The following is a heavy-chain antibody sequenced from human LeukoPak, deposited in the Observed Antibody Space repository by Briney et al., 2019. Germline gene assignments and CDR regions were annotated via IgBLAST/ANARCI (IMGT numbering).Heavy chain of an antibody. CDR1: GFTFSSYA. D-gene: IGHD6-13*01. J-gene: IGHJ5*02. Sequence: EALEISCAASGFTFSSYAMSWVRQAPGKGLEWVSADSGSGGSTYYADSVKGRFTISRDNSKNTLYLQMTLLRAEDTAGDVCAKGRSNWYCLNPWGQGPWVTVSS. CDR2: DSGSGGST. CDR3: AKGRSNWYCLNP. V-gene: IGHV3-23*01.